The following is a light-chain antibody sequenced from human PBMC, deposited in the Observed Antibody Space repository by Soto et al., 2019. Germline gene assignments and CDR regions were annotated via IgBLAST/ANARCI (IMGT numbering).Light chain of an antibody. CDR2: KAS. Sequence: DIHVTHAPSTLASYLVDRVTVACRTSQSFSNWLAWYQQKPGKAPKLLIYKASTLKSGVPSRCSGSGSGTEFTLTIISLQPDDFATDYCQHYNSYSKAFGRGTKVDIK. CDR1: QSFSNW. J-gene: IGKJ1*01. V-gene: IGKV1-5*03. CDR3: QHYNSYSKA.